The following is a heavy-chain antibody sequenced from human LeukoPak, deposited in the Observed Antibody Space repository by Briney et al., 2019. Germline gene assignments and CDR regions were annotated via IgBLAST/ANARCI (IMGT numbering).Heavy chain of an antibody. CDR2: ISPDGSDK. Sequence: PGGSLRLSCAASGFTFTTFWMTWVRQAPGKGLEWVANISPDGSDKYYVDSVKGRFTISRDNAKDSLFLQMNSLRAEDTAMYFCTRVGVGGYWGQGTLVTVSS. J-gene: IGHJ4*02. D-gene: IGHD3-16*01. CDR3: TRVGVGGY. V-gene: IGHV3-7*01. CDR1: GFTFTTFW.